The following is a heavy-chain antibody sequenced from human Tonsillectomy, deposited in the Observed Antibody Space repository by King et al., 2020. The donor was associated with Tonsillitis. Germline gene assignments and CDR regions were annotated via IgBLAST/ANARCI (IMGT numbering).Heavy chain of an antibody. D-gene: IGHD2-15*01. V-gene: IGHV3-49*04. J-gene: IGHJ6*02. CDR3: SREERCCSSGSCPYYYYYGMDV. Sequence: VQLVQSGGGLVQPGRSLRLSCTASGFIFGDYGMNWVRQAPGKGLEWVGFIRSKAYGGTAEYAASVKGRFTISRDDSKSIAYLQMNSLKTEDTAVYYCSREERCCSSGSCPYYYYYGMDVWGQGTTVTVSS. CDR1: GFIFGDYG. CDR2: IRSKAYGGTA.